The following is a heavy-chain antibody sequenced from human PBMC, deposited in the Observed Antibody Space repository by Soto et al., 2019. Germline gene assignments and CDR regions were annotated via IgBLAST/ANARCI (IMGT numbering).Heavy chain of an antibody. CDR1: GGTFSSYT. J-gene: IGHJ4*02. V-gene: IGHV1-69*08. CDR2: IIPILGIA. Sequence: QVQLVQSGAEVKKPGSSVKVSCKASGGTFSSYTISWVRQAPGQGLVWMGRIIPILGIANYAQKFQGRVTITADKSTSTAYMELSSLRSEDTAVYYCARDEYSSSTDHYFDYWGQGTLVPVSS. D-gene: IGHD6-6*01. CDR3: ARDEYSSSTDHYFDY.